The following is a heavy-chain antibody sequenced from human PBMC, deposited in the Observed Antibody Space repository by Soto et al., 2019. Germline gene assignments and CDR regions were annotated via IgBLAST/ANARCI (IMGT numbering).Heavy chain of an antibody. Sequence: VGSLRLSCAASGFSFSRYAMSWVRQAPGKGLEWISYISMSGTTVFYADSVKGRFTISRDNAQKSLYLEMISLRDDDTAMYFCARDAIGDATNWFDPWGQGTLV. V-gene: IGHV3-48*02. J-gene: IGHJ5*02. CDR2: ISMSGTTV. CDR1: GFSFSRYA. CDR3: ARDAIGDATNWFDP. D-gene: IGHD3-16*01.